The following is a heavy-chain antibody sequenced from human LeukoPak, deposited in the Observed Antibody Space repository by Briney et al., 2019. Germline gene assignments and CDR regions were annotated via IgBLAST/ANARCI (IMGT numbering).Heavy chain of an antibody. D-gene: IGHD3-22*01. J-gene: IGHJ4*02. CDR1: GGSISSSSYY. Sequence: SETLSLTCTVSGGSISSSSYYWGWIRQPPGKGLEWIGSIYYSGSTYYNPSLKSRVTISVDTSKNQFSLKLSSVTAADTAVYYCARLNYYDSSGYYFDYWGQGTLVTVSS. CDR3: ARLNYYDSSGYYFDY. CDR2: IYYSGST. V-gene: IGHV4-39*07.